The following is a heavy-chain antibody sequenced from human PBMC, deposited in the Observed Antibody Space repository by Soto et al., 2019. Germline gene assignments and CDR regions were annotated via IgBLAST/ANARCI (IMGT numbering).Heavy chain of an antibody. CDR1: GFSFDDYN. J-gene: IGHJ5*02. Sequence: GGSLRLSCAASGFSFDDYNKHWVRQDPGKGLEWVSDITGSGDTTYYADSVKGRFTISRDNSKTTLFLQMNNVRVEDTAIYYCVKRYNWTPHDHWGQGTLVTVSS. D-gene: IGHD1-20*01. V-gene: IGHV3-23*01. CDR2: ITGSGDTT. CDR3: VKRYNWTPHDH.